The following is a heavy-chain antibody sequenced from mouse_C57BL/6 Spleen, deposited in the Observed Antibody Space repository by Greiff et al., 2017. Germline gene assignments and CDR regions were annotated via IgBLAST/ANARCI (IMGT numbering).Heavy chain of an antibody. V-gene: IGHV1-18*01. J-gene: IGHJ2*01. CDR1: GYTFTDYN. CDR2: INPNNGGT. D-gene: IGHD1-1*01. CDR3: ARGDYYGSSQYYFDY. Sequence: EVQLQQSGPELVKPGASVKIPCKASGYTFTDYNMDWVKQSHGKSLEWIGDINPNNGGTIYNQKFKGKATLTVDKSSSTAYMELRSLTPEDTAVYYCARGDYYGSSQYYFDYWGQGTTLTVSS.